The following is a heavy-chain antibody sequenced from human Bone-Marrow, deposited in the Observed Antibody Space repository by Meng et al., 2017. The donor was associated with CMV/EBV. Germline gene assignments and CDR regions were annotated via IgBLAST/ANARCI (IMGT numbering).Heavy chain of an antibody. J-gene: IGHJ5*02. CDR1: GFTFSSYG. CDR2: ISGSGGST. V-gene: IGHV3-23*01. Sequence: GGSLRLSCAASGFTFSSYGMHWVRQAPGKGLEWVSAISGSGGSTYYADSVKGRFTISRDNSKNTLYLQMNSLRAEDTAVYYCARDYYDSSGYRNWFDPWGQGTLVTVSS. CDR3: ARDYYDSSGYRNWFDP. D-gene: IGHD3-22*01.